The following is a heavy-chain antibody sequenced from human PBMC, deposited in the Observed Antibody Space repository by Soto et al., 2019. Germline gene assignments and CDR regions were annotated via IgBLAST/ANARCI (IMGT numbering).Heavy chain of an antibody. D-gene: IGHD1-7*01. CDR3: ARGRKLELRVVWFDP. Sequence: QVQLQQWGAGLLKPSETLSLTCAVYGGSFSGYYWSWIRQPPGKGLEWIGEINHSGSTNYNPSLKSRVTISVDTSKNQFSLKLRSVTAADTAVYYCARGRKLELRVVWFDPWGQGTLVTVSS. CDR1: GGSFSGYY. J-gene: IGHJ5*02. V-gene: IGHV4-34*01. CDR2: INHSGST.